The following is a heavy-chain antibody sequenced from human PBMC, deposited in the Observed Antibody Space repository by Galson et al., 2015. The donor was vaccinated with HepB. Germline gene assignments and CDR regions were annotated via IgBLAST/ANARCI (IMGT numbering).Heavy chain of an antibody. CDR3: ARMAVADRPFDI. CDR2: ISSSGSTI. Sequence: SLRLSCAASGFTFSSCEMNWVRQAPGKGLEWVSYISSSGSTIYYADSVKGRFTISRDNAKNSLYLQMNSLRAEDTAVYYCARMAVADRPFDIWGQGTMVTVSS. CDR1: GFTFSSCE. J-gene: IGHJ3*02. D-gene: IGHD6-19*01. V-gene: IGHV3-48*03.